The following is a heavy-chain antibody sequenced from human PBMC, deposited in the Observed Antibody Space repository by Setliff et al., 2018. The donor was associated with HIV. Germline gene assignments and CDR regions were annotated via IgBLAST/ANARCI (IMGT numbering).Heavy chain of an antibody. CDR2: INAGTADT. D-gene: IGHD6-19*01. Sequence: ASVKVSCKASGYTFTHYALHWVRQAPGQRLEWMGWINAGTADTKYSQNFQGRVTFTKDTSANTAYLQLSSLRSEDTAVYYCARQAWLVQLYLEHWGQGTLVTVSS. CDR3: ARQAWLVQLYLEH. V-gene: IGHV1-3*01. CDR1: GYTFTHYA. J-gene: IGHJ4*02.